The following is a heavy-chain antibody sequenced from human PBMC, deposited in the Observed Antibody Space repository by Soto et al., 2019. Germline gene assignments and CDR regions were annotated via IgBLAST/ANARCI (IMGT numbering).Heavy chain of an antibody. CDR3: ASNIWGSHRFDY. Sequence: SETLSLTCTVSGGSFNTYYWTWIRQPPGKGLEWIGYIFYSGGTSYNPSLKSRVTISVDTSKKQFSLSLSSVTAADTAVYYCASNIWGSHRFDYWGQGTLVTVSS. CDR1: GGSFNTYY. D-gene: IGHD3-16*01. V-gene: IGHV4-59*08. J-gene: IGHJ4*02. CDR2: IFYSGGT.